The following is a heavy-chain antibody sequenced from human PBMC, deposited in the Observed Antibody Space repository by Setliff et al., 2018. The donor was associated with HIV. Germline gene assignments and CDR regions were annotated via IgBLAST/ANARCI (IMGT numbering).Heavy chain of an antibody. CDR1: GGACSGYY. D-gene: IGHD3-22*01. CDR2: INHSGST. CDR3: ARDMTYYFDSSGSFGWFDP. V-gene: IGHV4-34*01. Sequence: GGACSGYYWSWIRQPPGKGLEWIGEINHSGSTNYNPSLKSRVTISLDTSKNQFSLKLNSVTAADTAVYYCARDMTYYFDSSGSFGWFDPWGQGTLVTVSS. J-gene: IGHJ5*02.